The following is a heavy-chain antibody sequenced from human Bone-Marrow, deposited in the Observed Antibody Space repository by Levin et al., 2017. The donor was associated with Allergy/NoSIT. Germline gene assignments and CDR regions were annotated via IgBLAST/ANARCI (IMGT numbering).Heavy chain of an antibody. Sequence: GGSLRLSCAASGFTFSHHGMHWVRQAPGKGLDWVAIISYEGSSKYYADSVRGRFTISRDNSKNTLYLQLNSLRAEDTAVYHCARERRAYSYGSQARDIEHWGPGTLVTVSS. J-gene: IGHJ1*01. CDR2: ISYEGSSK. V-gene: IGHV3-30*03. CDR3: ARERRAYSYGSQARDIEH. CDR1: GFTFSHHG. D-gene: IGHD5-18*01.